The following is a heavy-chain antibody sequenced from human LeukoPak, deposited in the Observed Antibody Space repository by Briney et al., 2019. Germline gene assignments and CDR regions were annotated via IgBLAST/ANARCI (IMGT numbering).Heavy chain of an antibody. Sequence: SETLSLTCAVYGGSFSGYYWSWIRQPPGKGLELIGEINHSGSTNYNPSLKSRVTISVDTSKNQFSLKLSSVTAADTAVYYCARVSMVRGVIMPDAFDIWGQGTMVTVSS. J-gene: IGHJ3*02. CDR3: ARVSMVRGVIMPDAFDI. D-gene: IGHD3-10*01. CDR1: GGSFSGYY. CDR2: INHSGST. V-gene: IGHV4-34*01.